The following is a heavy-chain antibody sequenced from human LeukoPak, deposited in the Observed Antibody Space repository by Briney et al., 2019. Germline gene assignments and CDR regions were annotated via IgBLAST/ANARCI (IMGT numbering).Heavy chain of an antibody. CDR1: GFTFSSYE. J-gene: IGHJ4*02. CDR3: ATVSTYYDFWSGYYPDY. Sequence: GGSLRLSCAASGFTFSSYEMNWVRQAPGKGLEWVSYISSSGSTIYYADSVKGRFTISRDNAKNPLYLQMNSLRAEDTAVYYCATVSTYYDFWSGYYPDYWGQGTLVTVSS. CDR2: ISSSGSTI. V-gene: IGHV3-48*03. D-gene: IGHD3-3*01.